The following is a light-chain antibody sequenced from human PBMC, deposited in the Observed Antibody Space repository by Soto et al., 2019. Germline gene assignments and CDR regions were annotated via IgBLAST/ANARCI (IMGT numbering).Light chain of an antibody. CDR3: QQRSDWPLT. V-gene: IGKV3-11*01. J-gene: IGKJ4*01. CDR2: DAS. Sequence: EIVLTQSPATLSLSPGERATLSCRASQSVSSYFAWYQQKPGQAPRLLIYDASNIATAIPARFSSSGSGTDFTLTISSLEPADYAVYYCQQRSDWPLTFGGGTKVEIK. CDR1: QSVSSY.